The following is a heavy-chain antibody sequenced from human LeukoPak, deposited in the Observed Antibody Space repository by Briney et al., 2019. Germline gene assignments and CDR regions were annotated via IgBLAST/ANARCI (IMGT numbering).Heavy chain of an antibody. Sequence: SETLSLTCTVSGGSISSGGYYWSWIRQHPRKGLEWIGYIYYSGSTYYNPSLKSRVTISVDTSKNQFSLKLSSVTAADTAVYYCARVSEYYDSSGYYYFDYWGQGTLVTVSS. CDR2: IYYSGST. V-gene: IGHV4-31*03. D-gene: IGHD3-22*01. J-gene: IGHJ4*02. CDR1: GGSISSGGYY. CDR3: ARVSEYYDSSGYYYFDY.